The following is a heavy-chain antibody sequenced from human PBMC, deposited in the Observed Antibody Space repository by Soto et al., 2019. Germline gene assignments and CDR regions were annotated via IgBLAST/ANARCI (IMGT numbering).Heavy chain of an antibody. CDR2: SSGSGSGGST. J-gene: IGHJ4*02. CDR3: PKDRDDYRNYVFDF. D-gene: IGHD4-4*01. Sequence: EVQLLESGGGLVQPGGSVRLSCEASGFTFTNYAMTWVRQAPGKGLEWVSISSGSGSGGSTNYADSVKGRFTISRDNSKNPLFLQMNSLRVEDTAVYYCPKDRDDYRNYVFDFWGQGTLVTVSS. V-gene: IGHV3-23*01. CDR1: GFTFTNYA.